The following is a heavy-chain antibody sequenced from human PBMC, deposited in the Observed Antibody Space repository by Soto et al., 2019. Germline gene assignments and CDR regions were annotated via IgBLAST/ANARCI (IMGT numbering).Heavy chain of an antibody. V-gene: IGHV1-18*01. D-gene: IGHD2-15*01. CDR3: ARNCSGGTCYFGWFDP. CDR1: GYTFTNFG. CDR2: ISAYNGNT. Sequence: ASVKVSCTTSGYTFTNFGLSWVRQAPGQRLEWMGWISAYNGNTDYAQNLQGRVTMTTDTSTSTAYMELRSLRSDDTAVYYCARNCSGGTCYFGWFDPWGQGTLVTVSS. J-gene: IGHJ5*02.